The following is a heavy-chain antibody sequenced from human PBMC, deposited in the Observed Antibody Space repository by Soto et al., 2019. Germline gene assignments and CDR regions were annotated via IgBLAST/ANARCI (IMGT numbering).Heavy chain of an antibody. CDR3: ARGRGNIVVVPAAMNTYYYYGMDV. CDR2: IIPIFGTA. J-gene: IGHJ6*02. D-gene: IGHD2-2*01. Sequence: QVQLVQSGAEVQKPGSSVKVSCKASGGTFSSYAISWVRQAPGQGLEWMGGIIPIFGTANYAQKFQGRVTITADESTSTAYMELSSLRSEDTAVYYCARGRGNIVVVPAAMNTYYYYGMDVWGQGTTVTVSS. V-gene: IGHV1-69*01. CDR1: GGTFSSYA.